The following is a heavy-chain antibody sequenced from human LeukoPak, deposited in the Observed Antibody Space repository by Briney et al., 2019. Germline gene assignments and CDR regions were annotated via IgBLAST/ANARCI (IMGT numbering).Heavy chain of an antibody. J-gene: IGHJ4*02. V-gene: IGHV3-9*01. CDR3: AKAYYDSSGLNY. CDR1: GLTVTNAW. CDR2: ISWNSGSR. Sequence: GGSLRLSCSAAGLTVTNAWMNWVRKAAGKGLEWVSGISWNSGSRGYADSVKGRFIISRDNAKNALYLQINTPRAEDTALYYCAKAYYDSSGLNYWGQGTLVTVSS. D-gene: IGHD3-22*01.